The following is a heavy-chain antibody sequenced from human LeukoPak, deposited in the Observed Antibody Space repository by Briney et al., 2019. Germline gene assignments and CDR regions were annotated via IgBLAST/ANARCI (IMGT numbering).Heavy chain of an antibody. V-gene: IGHV1-2*02. CDR3: ARDGFFGAARPRYYMDV. CDR2: INPNTGGT. Sequence: ASVKVSCKASGYTFTSYGISWVRQAPGQGLEWMGWINPNTGGTNYAQKFQGRVTMTRDTSISTAYMELSRLRSDDTPVYYCARDGFFGAARPRYYMDVWGKGTTVTVSS. CDR1: GYTFTSYG. J-gene: IGHJ6*03. D-gene: IGHD6-6*01.